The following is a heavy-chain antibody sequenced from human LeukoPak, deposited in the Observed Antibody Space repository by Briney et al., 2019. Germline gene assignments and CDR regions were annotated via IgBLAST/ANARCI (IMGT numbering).Heavy chain of an antibody. V-gene: IGHV4-4*07. J-gene: IGHJ4*02. CDR3: ARDRRNKIGDDTSGYYYDY. CDR2: IYTSGST. Sequence: SETLSLTCSVSGVSVSGYYWSWIRQPAGKGLEWIGRIYTSGSTKYNPSLKSRVTISADKPKNQFSLKLSSVTAADTAVYYCARDRRNKIGDDTSGYYYDYWGQGTLVTVSS. D-gene: IGHD3-22*01. CDR1: GVSVSGYY.